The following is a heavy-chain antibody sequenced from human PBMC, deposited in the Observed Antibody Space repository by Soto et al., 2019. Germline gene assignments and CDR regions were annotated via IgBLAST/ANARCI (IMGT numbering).Heavy chain of an antibody. Sequence: PSETLSLTCTVSGGSISSYYWSWIRQPPGKGLEWIGYIYYSGSTNYNPSLKSRVTISVDTSKNQFSLKLSSVTAADTAVYYCARRAWPTAGWFDPWGQGTLVTVSS. CDR3: ARRAWPTAGWFDP. CDR2: IYYSGST. J-gene: IGHJ5*02. CDR1: GGSISSYY. V-gene: IGHV4-59*08.